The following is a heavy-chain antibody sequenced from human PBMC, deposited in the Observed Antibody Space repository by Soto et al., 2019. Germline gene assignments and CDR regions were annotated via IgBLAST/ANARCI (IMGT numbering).Heavy chain of an antibody. CDR2: ISSISSSM. V-gene: IGHV3-48*01. CDR3: AREGQEGNDRPFDY. D-gene: IGHD1-1*01. J-gene: IGHJ4*02. CDR1: EFTFSDYG. Sequence: EVQLVESGGGSAQPGGCLRLSCAASEFTFSDYGMNWVRQAPGKGLEWVSYISSISSSMYYADSVEGRFTISRDNAKNSLHLQMNSLRVEDTAVYFCAREGQEGNDRPFDYWGQGTLVTVSS.